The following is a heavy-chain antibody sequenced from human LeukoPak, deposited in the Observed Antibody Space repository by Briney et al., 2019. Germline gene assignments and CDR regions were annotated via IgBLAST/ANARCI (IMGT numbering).Heavy chain of an antibody. D-gene: IGHD2-15*01. Sequence: GGSLRLSCPPPGFTLRSHAMRWLRQAPAKGLEWVAGISGSRGSTYYADSVKGRFTISRDNSKNTLYPQMNSLRAEDTAVYYCAKPAYCSGGSCYSIGYFDYWGQGTLVTVSS. V-gene: IGHV3-23*01. CDR1: GFTLRSHA. J-gene: IGHJ4*02. CDR2: ISGSRGST. CDR3: AKPAYCSGGSCYSIGYFDY.